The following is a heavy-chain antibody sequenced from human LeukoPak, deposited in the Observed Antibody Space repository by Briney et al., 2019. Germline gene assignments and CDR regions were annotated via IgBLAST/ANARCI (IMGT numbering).Heavy chain of an antibody. CDR1: GFTFSNYW. J-gene: IGHJ6*02. CDR2: IYVDGRAT. D-gene: IGHD3-3*02. Sequence: GGSLRLSCVASGFTFSNYWMHWVRQPPGKGLVWVSRIYVDGRATNYADSVKGRFTISRDNSKNTLYLQMNSLRAEDTAVYYCAPGRSFHGMDVWGQGTTVTVSS. CDR3: APGRSFHGMDV. V-gene: IGHV3-74*01.